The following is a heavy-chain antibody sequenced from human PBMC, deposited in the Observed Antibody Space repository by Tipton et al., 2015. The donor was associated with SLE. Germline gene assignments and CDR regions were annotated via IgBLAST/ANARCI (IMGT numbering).Heavy chain of an antibody. V-gene: IGHV3-23*03. D-gene: IGHD3-10*01. CDR2: IYSGGDIT. CDR3: AKDRASVARQQFGYFFDY. CDR1: GFTFSNYA. J-gene: IGHJ4*02. Sequence: SLRLSCAASGFTFSNYAMSWVRQAPGKGLEWVSVIYSGGDITYYADFVKGRFTISRDNSKNTLYLQMNSLRAEDTAVYYCAKDRASVARQQFGYFFDYWGQGAQVTVSS.